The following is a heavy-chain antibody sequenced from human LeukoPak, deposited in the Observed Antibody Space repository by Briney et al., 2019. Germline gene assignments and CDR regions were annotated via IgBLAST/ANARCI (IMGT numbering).Heavy chain of an antibody. V-gene: IGHV3-66*01. CDR3: ARGPLYFAYPRFDAFDI. J-gene: IGHJ3*02. D-gene: IGHD3-9*01. CDR1: GFTVSSNY. CDR2: IYSGGST. Sequence: GGSLRLSCAASGFTVSSNYMSWVRQGPGKGLEWVSVIYSGGSTYYADSVKGRFSICRDDSKNTLYLQMNSLRAEDTAVYYCARGPLYFAYPRFDAFDIWGQGTMVTVSS.